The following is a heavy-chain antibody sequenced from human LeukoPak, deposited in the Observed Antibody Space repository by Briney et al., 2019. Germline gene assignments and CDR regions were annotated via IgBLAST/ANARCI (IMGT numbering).Heavy chain of an antibody. J-gene: IGHJ5*02. D-gene: IGHD3-3*01. CDR1: GGSVSSGSYY. Sequence: SETLSLTCTVSGGSVSSGSYYWNWIRQPPGKVLEWIGYIYYGGNTNYNPSLQSRVTISVDTSKNQFSLQLKSVTAADTALYYCARDFQGITTFGVAPPGGFDPWGQGTLVIVSS. CDR2: IYYGGNT. V-gene: IGHV4-61*01. CDR3: ARDFQGITTFGVAPPGGFDP.